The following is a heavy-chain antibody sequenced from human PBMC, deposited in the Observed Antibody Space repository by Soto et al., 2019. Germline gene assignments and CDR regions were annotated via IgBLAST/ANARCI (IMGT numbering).Heavy chain of an antibody. CDR1: GYTFTTYD. Sequence: EASVKVSCKASGYTFTTYDISCVRQATGQGLEWMGWMNPYSGNTGFAQKFQGRVTVTRNTSISTVYMELSGLRPDDTAVYYCARRKERSGPHYFDYWGQGSLVTVSS. CDR3: ARRKERSGPHYFDY. V-gene: IGHV1-8*01. J-gene: IGHJ4*02. CDR2: MNPYSGNT.